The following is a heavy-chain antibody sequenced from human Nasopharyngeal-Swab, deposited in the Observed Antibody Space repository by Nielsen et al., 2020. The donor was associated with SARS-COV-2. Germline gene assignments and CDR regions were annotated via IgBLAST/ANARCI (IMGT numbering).Heavy chain of an antibody. CDR1: GFTFSSYG. D-gene: IGHD6-19*01. V-gene: IGHV3-33*03. CDR3: AELSSGWTFDY. Sequence: LSLTCAASGFTFSSYGMHWVRQAPGKGLEWVAVIWYDGSNKYYADSVKGRFTISRDNAKNSLYLQMNSLRAEDTAVYYCAELSSGWTFDYWGQGTLVTVSS. CDR2: IWYDGSNK. J-gene: IGHJ4*02.